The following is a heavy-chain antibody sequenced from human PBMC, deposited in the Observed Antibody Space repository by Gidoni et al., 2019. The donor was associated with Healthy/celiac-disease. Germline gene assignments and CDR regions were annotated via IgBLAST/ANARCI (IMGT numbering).Heavy chain of an antibody. D-gene: IGHD2-15*01. CDR2: ISGSGGST. CDR1: GFTFSSYA. Sequence: EVQLLESGGGLVQPGGSLRLSCAASGFTFSSYAMSWVRQAPGKGLEWVSAISGSGGSTYYADSVKGRFTISRDNSKNTLYLQMNSLRAEDTAVYYCAKDRGYCSGGSCYSGGMDVWGQGTTVTVSS. V-gene: IGHV3-23*01. J-gene: IGHJ6*02. CDR3: AKDRGYCSGGSCYSGGMDV.